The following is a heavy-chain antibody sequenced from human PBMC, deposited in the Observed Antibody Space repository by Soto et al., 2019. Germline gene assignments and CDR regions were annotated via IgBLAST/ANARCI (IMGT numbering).Heavy chain of an antibody. Sequence: QITLKESGPTLVKPTQTLTLTCTLSGFSLSTSVVGVGWIRQPPGKALEWLALVYWDDDKRYRPSLRTRLTNSKPTSKNLAVLTMTNMAPVYTATYYCALFGFTSPPPHFDYWGQGPLVTVSS. J-gene: IGHJ4*02. D-gene: IGHD2-2*01. CDR2: VYWDDDK. CDR1: GFSLSTSVVG. V-gene: IGHV2-5*02. CDR3: ALFGFTSPPPHFDY.